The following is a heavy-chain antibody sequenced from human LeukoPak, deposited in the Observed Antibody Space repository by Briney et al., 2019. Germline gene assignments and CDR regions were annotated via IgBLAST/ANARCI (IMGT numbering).Heavy chain of an antibody. CDR2: INPNSGGT. J-gene: IGHJ4*02. D-gene: IGHD3-3*01. CDR3: AREPYDFWSGYADY. V-gene: IGHV1-2*02. CDR1: GGTFSSYA. Sequence: ASVKVSCKASGGTFSSYAISWVRQAPGQGLEWMGWINPNSGGTNYAQKFQGRVTMTRDTSISTAYMELSRLRSDDTAVYYCAREPYDFWSGYADYWGQGTLVTVSS.